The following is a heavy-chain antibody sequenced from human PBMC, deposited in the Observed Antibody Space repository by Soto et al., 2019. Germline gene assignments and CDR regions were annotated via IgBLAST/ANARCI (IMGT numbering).Heavy chain of an antibody. CDR1: GFTFSNYF. CDR3: AKDDTGSIDY. J-gene: IGHJ4*02. D-gene: IGHD2-2*02. CDR2: IRWDSGET. Sequence: GGSLRLSCAASGFTFSNYFMHWVRQAPGKGLEWISIIRWDSGETNYTDSVKGRFTISRDNSKNSLYLHMHSVRTEDTALYYCAKDDTGSIDYWGPGTLVIVSS. V-gene: IGHV3-43*01.